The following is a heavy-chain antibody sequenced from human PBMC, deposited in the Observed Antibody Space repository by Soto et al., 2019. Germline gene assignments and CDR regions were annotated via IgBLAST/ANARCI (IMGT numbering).Heavy chain of an antibody. CDR2: IDHSGYT. J-gene: IGHJ5*02. D-gene: IGHD3-3*01. V-gene: IGHV4-34*01. CDR3: ARVRDWFDP. Sequence: QVQLQQWGAGLLKPSETLSLTCAVYCGSFSGYYWNWIRQPPGKGLEWIGEIDHSGYTNYNPSLKSRVTRSVDTSKNQFSLRLTSVTAADTAVYYCARVRDWFDPWGQGTLVTVSS. CDR1: CGSFSGYY.